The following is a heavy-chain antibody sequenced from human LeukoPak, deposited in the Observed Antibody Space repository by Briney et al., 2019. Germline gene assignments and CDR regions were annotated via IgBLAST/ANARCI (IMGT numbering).Heavy chain of an antibody. V-gene: IGHV3-11*01. CDR1: GFTFSDYY. J-gene: IGHJ6*02. CDR2: ITSSGSPI. CDR3: EVGRIAAAALHYYYYYGMDV. D-gene: IGHD6-13*01. Sequence: GGSLRLSCAASGFTFSDYYMTWIRQAPGKGLEWLSYITSSGSPIYYADSVRGRFTISRDNSKNTLYLQMNSLRAEDTAVYYCEVGRIAAAALHYYYYYGMDVWGQGTTVTVSS.